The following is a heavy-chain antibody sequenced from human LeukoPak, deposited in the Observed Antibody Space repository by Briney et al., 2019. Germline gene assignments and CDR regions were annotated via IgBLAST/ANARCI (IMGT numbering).Heavy chain of an antibody. J-gene: IGHJ3*02. CDR2: IKSKTDGGTT. V-gene: IGHV3-15*01. CDR3: TTGRHYTLMYDAFDI. CDR1: GFTFSNAW. D-gene: IGHD2-2*02. Sequence: GGSLRLSCAASGFTFSNAWMSWVRQAPGKGLEWVGRIKSKTDGGTTDYAAPVKGRFTISRDDSKNTLYLQMNSLKTEDTAVYYCTTGRHYTLMYDAFDIWGQGTMVTVSS.